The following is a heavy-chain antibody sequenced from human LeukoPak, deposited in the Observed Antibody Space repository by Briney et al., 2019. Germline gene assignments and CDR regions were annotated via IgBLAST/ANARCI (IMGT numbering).Heavy chain of an antibody. V-gene: IGHV3-23*01. CDR1: GFTFSTYA. D-gene: IGHD6-25*01. J-gene: IGHJ4*02. CDR3: AKDSLPTSGCRGYFDY. Sequence: GGSLRLSCAASGFTFSTYAMTWVRQAPGKGLEWVSAISGSGGNTYYANSVKGRFTISRDNSMNTLYLQMNSLRAEDTAIYYCAKDSLPTSGCRGYFDYWGQGTLVNVSS. CDR2: ISGSGGNT.